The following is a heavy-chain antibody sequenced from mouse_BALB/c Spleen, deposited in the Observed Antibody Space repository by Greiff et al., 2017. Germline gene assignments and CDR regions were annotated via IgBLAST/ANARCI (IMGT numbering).Heavy chain of an antibody. CDR2: ISSGGSYT. CDR1: GFTFSSYG. CDR3: ARRYGYEGAWFAY. J-gene: IGHJ3*01. Sequence: DVKLVESGGDLVKPGGSLKLSCAASGFTFSSYGMSWVRQTPDKRLEWVATISSGGSYTYYPDSVKGRFTISRDNAKNTLYLQMSSLKSEDTAMYYCARRYGYEGAWFAYWGQGTLVTVSA. V-gene: IGHV5-6*02. D-gene: IGHD2-2*01.